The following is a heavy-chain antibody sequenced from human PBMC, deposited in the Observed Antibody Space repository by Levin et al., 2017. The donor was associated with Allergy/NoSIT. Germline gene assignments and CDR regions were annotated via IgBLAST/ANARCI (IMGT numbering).Heavy chain of an antibody. CDR3: ARRGTRDYYYYMDV. J-gene: IGHJ6*03. V-gene: IGHV5-51*01. CDR1: GYSFTSYW. D-gene: IGHD1-1*01. CDR2: IYPCDSDT. Sequence: GGSLRLSCQGSGYSFTSYWIGWVRQMPRKGLEWMGIIYPCDSDTRYSPSFQGQVTISADKSISTAYLQWSSLKASDTAIYYCARRGTRDYYYYMDVWGKGTTVTVSS.